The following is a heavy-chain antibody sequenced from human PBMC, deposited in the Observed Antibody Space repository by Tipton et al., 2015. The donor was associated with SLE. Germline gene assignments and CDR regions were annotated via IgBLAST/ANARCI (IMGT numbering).Heavy chain of an antibody. J-gene: IGHJ6*02. CDR2: ISGSGGST. D-gene: IGHD4-17*01. Sequence: GSLRLSCAASGFTFSSYAMSWVRQAPGKGLEWVSAISGSGGSTYYADSVKGRFTISRDNSKNTLYLQMNSLRAEDTALYYCAKENIDYGYSYYGMDVWGQGTTVTVSS. V-gene: IGHV3-23*01. CDR1: GFTFSSYA. CDR3: AKENIDYGYSYYGMDV.